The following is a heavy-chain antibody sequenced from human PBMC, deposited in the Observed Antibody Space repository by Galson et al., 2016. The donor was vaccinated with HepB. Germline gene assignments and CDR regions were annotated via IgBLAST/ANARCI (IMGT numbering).Heavy chain of an antibody. V-gene: IGHV3-23*01. CDR2: INGGNT. J-gene: IGHJ4*02. CDR3: ARAYRYGTGWYGRNDY. D-gene: IGHD6-19*01. CDR1: GFTFSSYA. Sequence: SLRLSCAASGFTFSSYAMGWVRQAPGEGLEWVSAINGGNTYYADSVKGRFTISRDTSKNTLYLQMNSLRAEDTAVYYCARAYRYGTGWYGRNDYWGQGTPVTVSS.